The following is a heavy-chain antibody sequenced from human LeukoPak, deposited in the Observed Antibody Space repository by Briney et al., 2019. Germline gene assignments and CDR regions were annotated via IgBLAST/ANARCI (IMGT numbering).Heavy chain of an antibody. CDR3: AIGPGYGSGWYLY. CDR2: IYHSGST. D-gene: IGHD6-19*01. V-gene: IGHV4-38-2*01. CDR1: GYSFSSGYY. J-gene: IGHJ4*02. Sequence: PSETLSLTRAVSGYSFSSGYYWGWIRQPPGKGLEWIGSIYHSGSTYYNPSLKSRVTISVDTSKNQFSLKLSSVTAADTAVYHCAIGPGYGSGWYLYWGQGTLVTVSS.